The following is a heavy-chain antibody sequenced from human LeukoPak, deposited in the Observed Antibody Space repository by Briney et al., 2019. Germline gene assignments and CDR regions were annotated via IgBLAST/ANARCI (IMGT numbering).Heavy chain of an antibody. J-gene: IGHJ4*02. CDR3: ARDTSASPDDY. CDR2: IISSGSPI. D-gene: IGHD1-26*01. Sequence: PGGSLRLSCAASGFTFSSYEMNWVRQAPGKGLEWVSYIISSGSPIYYADSVKGRFTISRDNAKNSLFLQMNSLRAEDTAVYYCARDTSASPDDYWGPGTLVTVSS. V-gene: IGHV3-48*03. CDR1: GFTFSSYE.